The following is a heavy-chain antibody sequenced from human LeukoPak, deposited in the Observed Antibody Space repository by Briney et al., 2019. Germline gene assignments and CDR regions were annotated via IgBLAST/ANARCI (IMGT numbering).Heavy chain of an antibody. J-gene: IGHJ3*02. D-gene: IGHD1-14*01. CDR2: IHYGGNT. V-gene: IGHV4-59*07. CDR3: ARGPRDYNSPRSEAFEI. CDR1: GGSISSYY. Sequence: SHTLSLTCTVAGGSISSYYWSWIRHQPGKGLEWIGYIHYGGNTNYNPSLRSRVTISVATSKSQFSLKLGSVTAADTAVYYCARGPRDYNSPRSEAFEIWGRGTMVTVSS.